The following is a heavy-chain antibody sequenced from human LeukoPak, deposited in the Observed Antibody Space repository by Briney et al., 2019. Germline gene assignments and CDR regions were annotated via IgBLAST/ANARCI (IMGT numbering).Heavy chain of an antibody. CDR3: ARGGYSNYTPLDY. CDR1: GGSFSGYY. V-gene: IGHV4-34*01. D-gene: IGHD4-11*01. CDR2: INHSGST. Sequence: SETLSLTCAVYGGSFSGYYWSWIRQPPGKGLEWIGEINHSGSTNYNPSLKSRVTISVDTSKNQFSLKLSSVTAADTAVYYCARGGYSNYTPLDYWGQGTLVTVSS. J-gene: IGHJ4*02.